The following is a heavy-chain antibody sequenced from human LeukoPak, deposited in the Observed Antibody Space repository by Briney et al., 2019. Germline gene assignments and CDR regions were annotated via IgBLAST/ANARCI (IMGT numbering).Heavy chain of an antibody. CDR3: ARRGYDYVWGSYRPYYFDY. V-gene: IGHV5-51*01. CDR2: IYPGDSDT. Sequence: GESLKISCKGSGYSFTSYWIGWVRRMPGKGLEWMGIIYPGDSDTRYSPSFQGQVTISADKSISTAYLQWSSLKASDTAMYYCARRGYDYVWGSYRPYYFDYWGQGTLVTVSS. CDR1: GYSFTSYW. D-gene: IGHD3-16*02. J-gene: IGHJ4*02.